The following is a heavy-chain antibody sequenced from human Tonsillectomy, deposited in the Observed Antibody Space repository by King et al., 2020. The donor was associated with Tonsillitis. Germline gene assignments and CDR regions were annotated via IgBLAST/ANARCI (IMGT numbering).Heavy chain of an antibody. CDR1: GDSVTSSNYY. CDR3: ARRRGALTTADDY. CDR2: IHVSGST. J-gene: IGHJ4*02. Sequence: QLQESGTGLVKPSETLSLKCFVSGDSVTSSNYYWGWIRQPPGKGLEWIGSIHVSGSTYSNPSLTSRVTMSVDASNNQVSLRLTSVTAADTAVYYCARRRGALTTADDYWGQGTLVTVSS. D-gene: IGHD1-1*01. V-gene: IGHV4-39*01.